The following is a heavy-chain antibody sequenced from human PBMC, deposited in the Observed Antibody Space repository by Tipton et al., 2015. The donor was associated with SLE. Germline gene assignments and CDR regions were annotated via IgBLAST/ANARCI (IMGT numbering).Heavy chain of an antibody. CDR3: ARDRIWFGEFPI. V-gene: IGHV4-34*01. CDR1: GGSFSGYY. CDR2: INHSGST. Sequence: TLSLTCAVYGGSFSGYYWSWIRQPPGKGLEWIGEINHSGSTNYNPSLKSRVTISVDTSKNQFSLKLSSVTAADTAVYYCARDRIWFGEFPIWGQGTMVTVPS. D-gene: IGHD3-10*01. J-gene: IGHJ3*02.